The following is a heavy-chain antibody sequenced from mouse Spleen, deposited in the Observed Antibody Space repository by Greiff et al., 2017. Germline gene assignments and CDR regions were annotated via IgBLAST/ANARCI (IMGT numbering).Heavy chain of an antibody. CDR2: ISSGSSTI. D-gene: IGHD2-3*01. CDR1: GFTFSDYG. J-gene: IGHJ4*01. CDR3: ASGTKIYDGTRGAMDY. Sequence: VQLKESGGGLVKPGGSLKLSCAASGFTFSDYGMHWVRQAPEKGLEWVAYISSGSSTIYYADTVKGRFTISRDNAKNTLFLQMTSLRSEDTAMYYCASGTKIYDGTRGAMDYWGQGTSVTVSS. V-gene: IGHV5-17*01.